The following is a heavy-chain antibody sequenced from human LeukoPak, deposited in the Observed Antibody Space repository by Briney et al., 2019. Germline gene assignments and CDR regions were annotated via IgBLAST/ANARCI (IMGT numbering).Heavy chain of an antibody. CDR3: ARGGYSGYGRRMDVFDI. V-gene: IGHV3-74*01. CDR1: GFTFSSYW. Sequence: GGSLRLSCAASGFTFSSYWMHWVRQAPGKGLVWVSRINSDGSSTSYADSVKGRFTISRDNAKNTLHLQMNSLRAEDTAVYYCARGGYSGYGRRMDVFDIWGQGTMVTVSS. D-gene: IGHD5-12*01. CDR2: INSDGSST. J-gene: IGHJ3*02.